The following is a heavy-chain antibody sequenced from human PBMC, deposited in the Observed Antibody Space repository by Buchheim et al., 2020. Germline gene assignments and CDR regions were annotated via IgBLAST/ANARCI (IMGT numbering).Heavy chain of an antibody. CDR2: IYSTGST. J-gene: IGHJ4*02. Sequence: QVQLQESGPGLVKPSETLSLTRTVSGGSINNYYWTWIRQPPGKELEWIGYIYSTGSTNYNPSLKSRVTISVDTSKSQFSLKLNSVTAADTAVYYCARERSRGLDYWGQGTL. CDR1: GGSINNYY. V-gene: IGHV4-59*01. CDR3: ARERSRGLDY. D-gene: IGHD1-26*01.